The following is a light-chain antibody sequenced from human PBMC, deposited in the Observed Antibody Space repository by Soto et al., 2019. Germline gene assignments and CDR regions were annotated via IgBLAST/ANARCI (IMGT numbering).Light chain of an antibody. Sequence: DIQMTQSPPTLSASVGDSVTITCRASQSISSWLAWYQQRPGKAPKLLIFDASSLEGGVPRRFSGSGSGTEFTLTISSLQPDDFATYYCQQYDSNSHTFGPGTILEMK. CDR1: QSISSW. CDR3: QQYDSNSHT. V-gene: IGKV1-5*01. CDR2: DAS. J-gene: IGKJ2*01.